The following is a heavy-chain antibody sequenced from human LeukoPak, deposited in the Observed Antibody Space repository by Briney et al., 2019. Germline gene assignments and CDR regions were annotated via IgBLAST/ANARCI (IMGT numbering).Heavy chain of an antibody. CDR1: GYXFTSYA. V-gene: IGHV1-69*10. J-gene: IGHJ6*02. CDR2: IIPILGIA. Sequence: SVKVSCKASGYXFTSYAISWVRQAPGQGLEWMGRIIPILGIANYAQKFQGRVTITADKSTSTAYMELSSLRSEDTAVYYCARDAPRGNSYYYGMDVWGQGTTVTVSS. CDR3: ARDAPRGNSYYYGMDV.